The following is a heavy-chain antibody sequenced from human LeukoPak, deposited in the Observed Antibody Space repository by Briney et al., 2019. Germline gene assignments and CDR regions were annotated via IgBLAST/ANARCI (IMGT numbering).Heavy chain of an antibody. D-gene: IGHD3-22*01. CDR2: ITKSGSSM. CDR3: ARERSGYYGTFDY. CDR1: GFSFSDYY. J-gene: IGHJ4*02. Sequence: PGGSLRLSCAASGFSFSDYYMSWIRQAPGKGLEWVSYITKSGSSMYYADSVKGRFTISRDNAKNSLYLQMNSLSADDTAVYYCARERSGYYGTFDYWGQGTMVTVSS. V-gene: IGHV3-11*01.